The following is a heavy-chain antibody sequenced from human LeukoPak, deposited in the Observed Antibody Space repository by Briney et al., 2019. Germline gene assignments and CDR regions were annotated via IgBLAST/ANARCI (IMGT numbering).Heavy chain of an antibody. Sequence: GGSLRLSCAASGFTFSSYAMSWVRQAPGKGLEWVSAISGSGGSTYYADSVKGRFTISRDNSKNTLYLQMNSLRAEDTAVYYCAKDQSRITLVRGVLFDYWGQGTLVTVSS. D-gene: IGHD3-10*01. CDR2: ISGSGGST. J-gene: IGHJ4*02. V-gene: IGHV3-23*01. CDR1: GFTFSSYA. CDR3: AKDQSRITLVRGVLFDY.